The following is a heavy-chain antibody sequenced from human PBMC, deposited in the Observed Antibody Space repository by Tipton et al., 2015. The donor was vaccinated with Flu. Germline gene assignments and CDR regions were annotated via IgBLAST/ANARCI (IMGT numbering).Heavy chain of an antibody. CDR1: GGSIGSSNW. Sequence: TLSLTCAVSGGSIGSSNWWSWVRQPPGKGLEWIGEIYHSGSTNYNPSLKSRVTISVDKSKNQFSLKLSSVTAADTAVYYCASLIVVVPAAKTAAALTDYWGQGTLVTVSS. D-gene: IGHD2-2*01. J-gene: IGHJ4*02. CDR3: ASLIVVVPAAKTAAALTDY. V-gene: IGHV4-4*02. CDR2: IYHSGST.